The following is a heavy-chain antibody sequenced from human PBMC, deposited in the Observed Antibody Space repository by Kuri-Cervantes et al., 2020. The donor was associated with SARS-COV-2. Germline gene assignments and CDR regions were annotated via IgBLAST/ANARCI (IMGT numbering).Heavy chain of an antibody. V-gene: IGHV4-4*02. J-gene: IGHJ5*02. CDR3: ARDISSGSWFDP. Sequence: SETLSLTCAVSGGSISSSNWWSWVRQPPGKGLVWIGYIYYSGNTYYNPSLKSRVTISVDTSKNQFSLKLSSVTAADTAVYFCARDISSGSWFDPWGQGTLVTVSS. CDR1: GGSISSSNW. D-gene: IGHD6-6*01. CDR2: IYYSGNT.